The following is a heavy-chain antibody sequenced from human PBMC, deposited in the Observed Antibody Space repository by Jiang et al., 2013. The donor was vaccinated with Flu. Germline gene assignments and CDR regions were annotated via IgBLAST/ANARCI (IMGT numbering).Heavy chain of an antibody. CDR2: IYPGDSDT. D-gene: IGHD4-17*01. J-gene: IGHJ6*02. Sequence: GAEVKKPGESLKISCKGYGYSFTNYWIAWVRQMPGKGLEWMGIIYPGDSDTKYSPSFQGQVTISADKSISTAFLRWSSLKASDTAMYYCARQRGGDSPWDSYYYGMDVWGQGTTVTVSS. V-gene: IGHV5-51*01. CDR3: ARQRGGDSPWDSYYYGMDV. CDR1: GYSFTNYW.